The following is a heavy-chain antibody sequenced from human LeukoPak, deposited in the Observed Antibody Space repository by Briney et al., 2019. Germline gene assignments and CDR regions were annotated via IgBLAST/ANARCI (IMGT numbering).Heavy chain of an antibody. CDR1: GGSISSSSYY. CDR2: IHYSGST. D-gene: IGHD3-22*01. J-gene: IGHJ4*02. Sequence: SETLSLTCTVSGGSISSSSYYWGWIRQPPGKGLEWIGSIHYSGSTYYNPSLKSRVTISVDTSKNQFSLKLSSVTAADTAVYYCARGFYDSSGYFPNWGQGTLVTVSS. V-gene: IGHV4-39*07. CDR3: ARGFYDSSGYFPN.